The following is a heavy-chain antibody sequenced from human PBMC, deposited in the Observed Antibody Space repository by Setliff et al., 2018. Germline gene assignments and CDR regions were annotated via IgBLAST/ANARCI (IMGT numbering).Heavy chain of an antibody. CDR1: GASISSSRDY. V-gene: IGHV4-61*05. Sequence: KPSETLSLTCTVSGASISSSRDYWGWIRQPPGKGLEWIGYIYYSGNTNYNPSLKSRVTISVDTSKNQFSLKLSSVTAADTAVYYCAGRDYSGGDSWGHGTLVTVSS. CDR3: AGRDYSGGDS. CDR2: IYYSGNT. D-gene: IGHD4-4*01. J-gene: IGHJ5*01.